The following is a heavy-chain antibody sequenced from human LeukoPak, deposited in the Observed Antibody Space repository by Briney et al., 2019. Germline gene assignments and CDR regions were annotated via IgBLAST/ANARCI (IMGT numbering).Heavy chain of an antibody. Sequence: SVKVSCKASGGTFISYAISWVRQAPGQGLEWMGGIIPIFGTANYAQKFQGRVTITADESTSTAYMELSSLRSEDTAVYYCARLPLRSIAVGYYGMDVWGQGTTVTVSS. CDR1: GGTFISYA. CDR3: ARLPLRSIAVGYYGMDV. CDR2: IIPIFGTA. J-gene: IGHJ6*02. V-gene: IGHV1-69*13. D-gene: IGHD6-6*01.